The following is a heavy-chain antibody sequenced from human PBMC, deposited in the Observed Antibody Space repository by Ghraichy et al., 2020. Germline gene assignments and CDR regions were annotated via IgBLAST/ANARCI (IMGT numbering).Heavy chain of an antibody. CDR2: IYYSGST. J-gene: IGHJ6*02. CDR3: ARGGSGYDRNYYYGMDV. D-gene: IGHD5-12*01. CDR1: GGSISSGGYY. Sequence: SETLSLTCTVSGGSISSGGYYWSWIRQHPGKGLEWIGYIYYSGSTYYNPSLKSRVTISVDTSKNQFSLKLSSVTAADTAVYYCARGGSGYDRNYYYGMDVWGQGTTVTVSS. V-gene: IGHV4-31*03.